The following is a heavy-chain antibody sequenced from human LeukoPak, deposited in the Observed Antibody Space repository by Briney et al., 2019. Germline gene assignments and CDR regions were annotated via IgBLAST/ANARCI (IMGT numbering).Heavy chain of an antibody. V-gene: IGHV3-48*04. Sequence: GGSLRVSCAASGFTFSSYSMNWVRQAPGKGLEWVSYISSSSSTIYYADSVKGRFTISRDNAKNSLYLQMNSLRAEDTAVYYCARDSATPGDYWGQGTLVTVSS. J-gene: IGHJ4*02. CDR1: GFTFSSYS. CDR3: ARDSATPGDY. CDR2: ISSSSSTI.